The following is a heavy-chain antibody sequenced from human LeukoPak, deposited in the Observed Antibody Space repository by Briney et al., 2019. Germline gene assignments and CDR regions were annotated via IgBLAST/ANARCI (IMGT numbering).Heavy chain of an antibody. CDR2: ISYDGSNK. V-gene: IGHV3-30-3*01. CDR3: ARVKGSSEANSFDY. CDR1: GFTSSSYA. Sequence: GGSLRLSCAASGFTSSSYAMHWVRQAPGKGLEWVAVISYDGSNKYYADSVKGRFTISRDNSKNTLYLQMNSLRAEDTAVYYCARVKGSSEANSFDYWGQGTLVTVSS. J-gene: IGHJ4*02. D-gene: IGHD3-10*01.